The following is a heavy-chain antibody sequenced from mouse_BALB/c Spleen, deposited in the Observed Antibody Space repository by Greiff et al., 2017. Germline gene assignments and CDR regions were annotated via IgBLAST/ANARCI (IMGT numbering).Heavy chain of an antibody. Sequence: QVQLKQSGAELVKPGASVKLSCKASGYTFTSYWMHWVKQRPGQGLEWIGEIDPSDSYTNYNQKFKGKATLTVDKSSSTAYMQLSSLTSEDSAVYYCARRENFDVWGAGTTVTVSS. CDR2: IDPSDSYT. J-gene: IGHJ1*01. V-gene: IGHV1-69*02. CDR1: GYTFTSYW. CDR3: ARRENFDV.